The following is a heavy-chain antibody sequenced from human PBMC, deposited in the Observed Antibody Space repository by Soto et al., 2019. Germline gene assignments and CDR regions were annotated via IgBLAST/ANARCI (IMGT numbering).Heavy chain of an antibody. Sequence: SETLSLTCAVSGGSISSGGYSWSWIRQPPGKGLEWIGYIYHSGSTYYNPSLKSRVTISVDRSKNQFSLKLSSVTAADTAVYYCARAGTTQGYYYYGMDVWGQGTTVTVSS. CDR2: IYHSGST. CDR3: ARAGTTQGYYYYGMDV. D-gene: IGHD1-1*01. J-gene: IGHJ6*02. V-gene: IGHV4-30-2*01. CDR1: GGSISSGGYS.